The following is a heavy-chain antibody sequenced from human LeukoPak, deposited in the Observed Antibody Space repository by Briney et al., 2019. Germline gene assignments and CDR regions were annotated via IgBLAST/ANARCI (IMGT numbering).Heavy chain of an antibody. D-gene: IGHD2-15*01. CDR2: IRYDGSNK. J-gene: IGHJ4*02. V-gene: IGHV3-30*02. CDR3: ANHCSGGSCFFDY. Sequence: PGGSLRLSCAASGFTFSSYGMHWVRQAPGKGLEWVAFIRYDGSNKYYADSVKGRFTISRDNSKNTLYLQMNSLRAEDTAVYYCANHCSGGSCFFDYWGQGTLVTVSS. CDR1: GFTFSSYG.